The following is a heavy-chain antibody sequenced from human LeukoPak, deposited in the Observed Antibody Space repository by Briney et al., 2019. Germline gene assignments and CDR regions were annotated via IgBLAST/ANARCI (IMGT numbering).Heavy chain of an antibody. V-gene: IGHV1-2*02. CDR2: INPKSGAT. J-gene: IGHJ6*03. Sequence: ASVKVSCKASGYTFTGYYIHWVRQAPGQGLEWMGWINPKSGATKYAQKFQGRVTMTRDTSFSTAYMELTRLGSDDTAMYYCARSFYDPYYFYMDVWGKGTTVTVSS. CDR3: ARSFYDPYYFYMDV. D-gene: IGHD3-3*01. CDR1: GYTFTGYY.